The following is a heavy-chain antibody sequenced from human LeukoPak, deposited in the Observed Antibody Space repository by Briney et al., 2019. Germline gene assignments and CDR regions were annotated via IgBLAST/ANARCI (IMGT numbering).Heavy chain of an antibody. Sequence: SVKVSCKASGFTFSNSAMQWVRQARGQRLEWIGWIVVGSGNTNYAQKFQKRVTITRDMSTSTAYMELSSLRSEDTAIYYCAADDMVAFKWGQGPLVTVSS. V-gene: IGHV1-58*02. CDR3: AADDMVAFK. J-gene: IGHJ4*02. CDR2: IVVGSGNT. D-gene: IGHD5-12*01. CDR1: GFTFSNSA.